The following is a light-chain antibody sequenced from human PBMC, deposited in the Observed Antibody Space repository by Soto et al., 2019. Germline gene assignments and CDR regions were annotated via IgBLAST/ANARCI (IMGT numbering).Light chain of an antibody. CDR1: QSVSYN. CDR3: QQYQNWPPLT. Sequence: EIVMTQSPATLSVSPGETATLSCRASQSVSYNLAWYQQKPGQGPRLVIYGAFSRATGIPARFSGSGSGTEVTLTISSLQSEDFAVYYCQQYQNWPPLTFGGGTKVEIK. J-gene: IGKJ4*01. V-gene: IGKV3-15*01. CDR2: GAF.